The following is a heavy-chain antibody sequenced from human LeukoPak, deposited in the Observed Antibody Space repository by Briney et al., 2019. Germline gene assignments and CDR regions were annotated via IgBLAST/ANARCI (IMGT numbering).Heavy chain of an antibody. CDR2: INPNSGGT. V-gene: IGHV1-2*02. D-gene: IGHD3-22*01. CDR1: GYTFTGYY. CDR3: ALSFYDSSGYSNYYYYAMDV. J-gene: IGHJ6*02. Sequence: ASVKVSCKASGYTFTGYYMHWVRQALGQGLEWMGWINPNSGGTNSAQKFQGRVTMTRDTSISTAYMELSRLRSDDTAVYYCALSFYDSSGYSNYYYYAMDVWGQGTTVTVSS.